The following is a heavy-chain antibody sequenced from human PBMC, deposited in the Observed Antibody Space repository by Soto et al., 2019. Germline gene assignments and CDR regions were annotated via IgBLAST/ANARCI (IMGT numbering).Heavy chain of an antibody. Sequence: EVQLLESGGGLVQPGGSLRLSCAASGFTFSQYAMTWVRQAPGKGLEWVSTMSGDTATTYYADSVYGRFTISRDNSRNTVYLQMNSVRSDDTAGYYCAKRVDGKLVVESTFDAWGQGTMVTVFS. CDR2: MSGDTATT. CDR3: AKRVDGKLVVESTFDA. D-gene: IGHD2-15*01. J-gene: IGHJ4*02. V-gene: IGHV3-23*01. CDR1: GFTFSQYA.